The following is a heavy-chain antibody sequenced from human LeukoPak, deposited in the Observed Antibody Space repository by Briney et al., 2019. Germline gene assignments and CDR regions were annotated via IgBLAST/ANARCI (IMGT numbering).Heavy chain of an antibody. CDR3: ARPAYCGGNCYYFPDY. CDR1: GFTFSDYF. Sequence: WGVLRLSCAASGFTFSDYFMSWIRQAPGKGLEWVSHISSSGTIYYADSVKGRATISRDNAKNSLYLQMNSLRAEDTAVYYCARPAYCGGNCYYFPDYWGQGTLVTVSS. V-gene: IGHV3-11*04. CDR2: ISSSGTI. D-gene: IGHD2-21*02. J-gene: IGHJ4*02.